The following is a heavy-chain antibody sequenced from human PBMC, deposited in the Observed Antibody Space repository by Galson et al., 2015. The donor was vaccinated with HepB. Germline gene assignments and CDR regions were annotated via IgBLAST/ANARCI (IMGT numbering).Heavy chain of an antibody. J-gene: IGHJ6*02. CDR1: GYSFRDYW. CDR3: ARLGHEGYHYYGMDV. V-gene: IGHV5-51*01. D-gene: IGHD2-2*01. CDR2: IYPGDSET. Sequence: QSGAEVKKPGESLKISCKASGYSFRDYWISWVRQMPGKGLECMGIIYPGDSETRYSPSFQGQVTLSADKSTNTAYLQWSSLKASDTAMYYCARLGHEGYHYYGMDVWGQGTTVTVSS.